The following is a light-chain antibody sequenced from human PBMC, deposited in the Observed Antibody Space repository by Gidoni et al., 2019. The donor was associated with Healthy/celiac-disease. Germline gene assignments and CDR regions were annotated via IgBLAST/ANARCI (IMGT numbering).Light chain of an antibody. CDR3: QQRSNWPPLFT. CDR2: DAH. CDR1: QSVSSY. V-gene: IGKV3-11*01. J-gene: IGKJ3*01. Sequence: EIVLTQSPATLSLSPGERATLSCRASQSVSSYLDWYQQKPGQAPRLLIYDAHNRATGIPARFSGSGSGTDFTLTISSLGPEDFAVYYCQQRSNWPPLFTFGPGTKVDIK.